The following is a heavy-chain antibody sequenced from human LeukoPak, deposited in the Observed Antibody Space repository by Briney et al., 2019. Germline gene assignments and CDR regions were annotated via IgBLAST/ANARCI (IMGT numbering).Heavy chain of an antibody. D-gene: IGHD1-14*01. V-gene: IGHV4-31*03. CDR2: IYYSGST. CDR3: ARRRVPEVKGYYMDV. CDR1: GGSISSGGYY. J-gene: IGHJ6*03. Sequence: SETLSLTCTVSGGSISSGGYYWSWIRQHPGKGLEWIGYIYYSGSTYYNPSLKSRVTISVDTSKNQFSLKLSSVTAADTAVYYCARRRVPEVKGYYMDVWGKGTTVTVSS.